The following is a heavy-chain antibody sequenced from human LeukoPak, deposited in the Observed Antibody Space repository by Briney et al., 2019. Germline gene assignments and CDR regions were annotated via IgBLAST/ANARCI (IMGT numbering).Heavy chain of an antibody. Sequence: PSQTLSLTCAVSGGSISSDHWWSWVRQPPGKGLEWIGEIHHSGSTNYNPSLKSRVTISVDKLKNQFSLKMSSVTGADTAVYYCASKLAAVAGYFDYWGQGTLVTVSS. CDR2: IHHSGST. CDR1: GGSISSDHW. V-gene: IGHV4-4*02. J-gene: IGHJ4*02. CDR3: ASKLAAVAGYFDY. D-gene: IGHD6-19*01.